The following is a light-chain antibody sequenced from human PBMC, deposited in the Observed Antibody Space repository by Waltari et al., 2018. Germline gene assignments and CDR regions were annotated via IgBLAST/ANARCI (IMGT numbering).Light chain of an antibody. CDR3: QQYCDTPRT. J-gene: IGKJ1*01. CDR1: QSVNIN. CDR2: GAS. V-gene: IGKV3-15*01. Sequence: EIVMTQSPATLSLSPGERATLSCRASQSVNINLAWYQQKPGQGPRLLIYGASTRATAIPARFSGSGSGTEFTLTISSLQSEDFAVYYCQQYCDTPRTFGQGTKVEIK.